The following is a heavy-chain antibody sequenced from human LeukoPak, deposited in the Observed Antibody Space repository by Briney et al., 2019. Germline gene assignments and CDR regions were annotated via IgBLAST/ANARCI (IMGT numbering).Heavy chain of an antibody. J-gene: IGHJ4*02. CDR1: GGSISSGNYY. CDR3: ARVDGSGTVDY. Sequence: SETLSLTCTVSGGSISSGNYYWSLIRQHPGKGLEWIGSIYYSGSTYYNPSLKSRVTISVDTSKNQFSLKLSSVTAADTAVYYCARVDGSGTVDYWGQGTLVTVSS. V-gene: IGHV4-39*07. D-gene: IGHD1/OR15-1a*01. CDR2: IYYSGST.